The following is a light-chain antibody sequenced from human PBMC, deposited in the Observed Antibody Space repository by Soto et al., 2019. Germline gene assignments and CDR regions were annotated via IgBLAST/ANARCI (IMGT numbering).Light chain of an antibody. CDR1: ALPDQY. V-gene: IGLV3-25*03. CDR2: KDS. J-gene: IGLJ2*01. Sequence: SYELTQPPSVSVSPGQTARITCSGDALPDQYAYWYQQKPGQAPVLVIYKDSERPSGIPERFSGSSSGTTVTLTISGVQAEDEADYYCQSSDSSNTYRVIFGGGTKVTVL. CDR3: QSSDSSNTYRVI.